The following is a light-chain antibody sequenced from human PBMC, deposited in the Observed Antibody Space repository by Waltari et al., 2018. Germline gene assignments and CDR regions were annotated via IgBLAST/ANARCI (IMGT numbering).Light chain of an antibody. J-gene: IGLJ3*02. CDR2: VNSDGSH. CDR3: QTGGHGTWV. CDR1: SGHSSNI. V-gene: IGLV4-69*01. Sequence: QLVLTQSPSASASLGASVRLTCTLDSGHSSNIIAWHQQQPEKGPRYLMKVNSDGSHSKGDEIPDRFSGSAYGAERYLTISSVQSEDEAAYYCQTGGHGTWVFGGGTKLTVL.